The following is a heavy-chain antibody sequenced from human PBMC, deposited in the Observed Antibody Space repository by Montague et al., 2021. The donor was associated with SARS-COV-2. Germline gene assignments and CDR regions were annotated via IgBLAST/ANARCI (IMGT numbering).Heavy chain of an antibody. Sequence: SLRLSCAASGFTFSSYAMHWVRQAPGKGLEWVAVISYDGSNKYYADSVKGRFTISRDNSKNTLYLQMNSLRAEDTAVYYCARPSSGSYYNYFDYWGQGTLVTVFS. CDR3: ARPSSGSYYNYFDY. J-gene: IGHJ4*02. V-gene: IGHV3-30*04. CDR2: ISYDGSNK. CDR1: GFTFSSYA. D-gene: IGHD3-10*01.